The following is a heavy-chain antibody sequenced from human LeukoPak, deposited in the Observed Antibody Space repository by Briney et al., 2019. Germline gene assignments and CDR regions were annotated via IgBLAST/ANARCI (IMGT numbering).Heavy chain of an antibody. CDR2: IHPSTGNP. CDR1: GYTFSSHD. Sequence: ASVKVSCKASGYTFSSHDINWVRQAPGQGLEWMGWIHPSTGNPTYAQGFTGRFVFSLDTSVSTTYLQISSLKAEDTAVYYCARAYQRLGELSLPDYWGQGTLATVSS. J-gene: IGHJ4*02. V-gene: IGHV7-4-1*02. D-gene: IGHD3-16*02. CDR3: ARAYQRLGELSLPDY.